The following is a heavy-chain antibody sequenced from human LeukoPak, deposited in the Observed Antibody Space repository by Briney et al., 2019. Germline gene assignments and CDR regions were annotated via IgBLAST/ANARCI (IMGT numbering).Heavy chain of an antibody. Sequence: QAGGSLRLSCAASGFTFSSYGMHWVRQAPGKGLEWVAVIWYDGSNKYYADSVKGRFTISRDNSKNTLYLQMNSLRAEDTAVYYCARDFTPRGNEWLPFYYYYGMDVWGQGTTVTVSS. D-gene: IGHD3-3*01. V-gene: IGHV3-33*01. CDR1: GFTFSSYG. CDR2: IWYDGSNK. J-gene: IGHJ6*02. CDR3: ARDFTPRGNEWLPFYYYYGMDV.